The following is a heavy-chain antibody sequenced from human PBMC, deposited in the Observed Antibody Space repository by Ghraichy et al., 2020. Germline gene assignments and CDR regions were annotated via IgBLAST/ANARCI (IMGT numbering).Heavy chain of an antibody. J-gene: IGHJ6*02. V-gene: IGHV4-61*01. CDR2: IYYSGST. D-gene: IGHD3-22*01. Sequence: SQTLSLTCTVSGGSVSSGSYYWSWIRQPPGKGLEWIGYIYYSGSTNYNPSLKSRVTISVDTSKNQFSMKLSSVTAADTAVYYCARDRRYYYDSSGSRRGYYYYGMDVWGQGTTVTVSS. CDR3: ARDRRYYYDSSGSRRGYYYYGMDV. CDR1: GGSVSSGSYY.